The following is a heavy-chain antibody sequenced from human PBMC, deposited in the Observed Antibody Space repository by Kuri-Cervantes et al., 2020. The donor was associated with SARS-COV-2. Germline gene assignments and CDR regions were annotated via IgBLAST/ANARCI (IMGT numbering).Heavy chain of an antibody. Sequence: GRPLRLSFPASRFPLPPYGMYWVFQAPGKGLEWMAVISHDGINKYYIGSVKGRFTISRDNSKVTMYLQMSSLRSEDTAVYYCAKDRRRPITSTLQEIYYYGMDVWGQGTAVTVSS. D-gene: IGHD1-14*01. CDR2: ISHDGINK. J-gene: IGHJ6*02. CDR3: AKDRRRPITSTLQEIYYYGMDV. V-gene: IGHV3-30*18. CDR1: RFPLPPYG.